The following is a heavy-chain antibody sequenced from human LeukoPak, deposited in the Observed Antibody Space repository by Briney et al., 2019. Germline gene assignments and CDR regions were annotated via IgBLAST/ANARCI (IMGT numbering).Heavy chain of an antibody. Sequence: GASVKVSCKASGYTFTSCAMNWVRQAPGQGLEWMGWINTNTGNPTYAQGFTGRFVFSLDTSVSTAYLQISSLKAEDTAVYYCARDRVYYYGSGSYSYNWFDPWGQGTLVTVSS. CDR1: GYTFTSCA. D-gene: IGHD3-10*01. V-gene: IGHV7-4-1*02. CDR2: INTNTGNP. CDR3: ARDRVYYYGSGSYSYNWFDP. J-gene: IGHJ5*02.